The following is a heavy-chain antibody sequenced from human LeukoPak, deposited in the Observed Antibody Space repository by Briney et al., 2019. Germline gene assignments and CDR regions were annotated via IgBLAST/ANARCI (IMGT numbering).Heavy chain of an antibody. CDR1: GYTFTGYY. Sequence: ASVKVSCKASGYTFTGYYMHWVRQAPGQGLEWMGWINPIFGTANYAQKFQGRVTITTDESTSTAYMELSSLRSEDTAVYYCARADCTNGVCSRRQRLYYYYYMDVWGKGTTVTVSS. V-gene: IGHV1-69*05. J-gene: IGHJ6*03. CDR2: INPIFGTA. D-gene: IGHD2-8*01. CDR3: ARADCTNGVCSRRQRLYYYYYMDV.